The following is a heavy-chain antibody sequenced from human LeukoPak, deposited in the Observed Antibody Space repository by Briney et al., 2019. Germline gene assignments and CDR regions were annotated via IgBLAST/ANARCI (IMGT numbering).Heavy chain of an antibody. CDR3: ARGYCSGGGCYSLDDY. CDR2: IIPIFGTA. Sequence: SVKVSCKASGGTFSSYAISWVRQAPGQGLEWMGRIIPIFGTANYAQKFQGRVTITADKSTSTAYMELNSLRSEDTAVYYCARGYCSGGGCYSLDDYWGQGTLVTVSS. CDR1: GGTFSSYA. D-gene: IGHD2-15*01. J-gene: IGHJ4*02. V-gene: IGHV1-69*06.